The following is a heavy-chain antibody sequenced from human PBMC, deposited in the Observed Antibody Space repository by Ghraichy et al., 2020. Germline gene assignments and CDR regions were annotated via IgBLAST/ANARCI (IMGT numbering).Heavy chain of an antibody. CDR1: GFSLSLATREVG. CDR3: AHIFSVPGPNNDGFDI. D-gene: IGHD6-19*01. Sequence: SGPTLVKPTQTLTLTCTCSGFSLSLATREVGVAWIRQPPGKALELVALTYGVDDKRYSPSLKSRLTITKDTSKNQVVLTMTNMDPVDTATYYCAHIFSVPGPNNDGFDIWGQGTTVTVSS. V-gene: IGHV2-5*02. J-gene: IGHJ3*02. CDR2: TYGVDDK.